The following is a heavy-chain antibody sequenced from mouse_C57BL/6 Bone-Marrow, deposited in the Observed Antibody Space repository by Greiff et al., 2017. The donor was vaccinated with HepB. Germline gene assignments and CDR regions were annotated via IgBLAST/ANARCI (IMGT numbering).Heavy chain of an antibody. CDR1: GYTFTSYW. Sequence: QVQLQQPGAELVKTGASVKLSCKASGYTFTSYWMHWVKQRPGRGLEWIGRIDPNSGGTKYNEKFKSKATLTVDKPSSTAYMQLSSLTSEDSAVYYCARLRRLRRFAYWGQGTLVTVSA. V-gene: IGHV1-72*01. CDR3: ARLRRLRRFAY. J-gene: IGHJ3*01. D-gene: IGHD2-4*01. CDR2: IDPNSGGT.